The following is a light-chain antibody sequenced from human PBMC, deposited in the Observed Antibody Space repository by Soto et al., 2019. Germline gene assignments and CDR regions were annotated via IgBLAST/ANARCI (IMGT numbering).Light chain of an antibody. J-gene: IGLJ3*02. CDR1: SSNIGAGYD. CDR2: GNS. Sequence: QSVLTQPPSVSGAPGQRVTISCTGSSSNIGAGYDVHWYQQLPGTAPKLLIYGNSNRPSGVPDRFSGSKSGTSASLAITGLQADDEADYYCQSYDSSLSGWVFGGWTKVTVL. V-gene: IGLV1-40*01. CDR3: QSYDSSLSGWV.